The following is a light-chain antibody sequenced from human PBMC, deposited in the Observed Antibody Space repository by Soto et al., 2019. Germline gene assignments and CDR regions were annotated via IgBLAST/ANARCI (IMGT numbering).Light chain of an antibody. V-gene: IGLV1-44*01. CDR2: SNN. Sequence: QSVLTQPPSTSGTPGQRVTISCSGGNSNIGSNTVNWYQQLPGTAPKLIIYSNNERPSRVPDRFSGSKSGTSASLAISGLQSEDEADYYCAAWDDSLNGYVFGTGTKLTVL. CDR1: NSNIGSNT. CDR3: AAWDDSLNGYV. J-gene: IGLJ1*01.